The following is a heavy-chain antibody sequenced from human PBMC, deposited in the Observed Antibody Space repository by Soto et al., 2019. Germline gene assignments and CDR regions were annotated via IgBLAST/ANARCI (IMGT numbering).Heavy chain of an antibody. CDR3: AHRGRVDSSGYYLFDY. CDR1: GFSLSTSGVG. Sequence: QITLKESGPPLVKPTQTLTLTCTFSGFSLSTSGVGVGWIRQPPGKALEWLALIYWDDDKRYSPSLKSRLTITKDSFKNLVVLTMTSMDPVDTATYYCAHRGRVDSSGYYLFDYWGQGSLVTVSS. V-gene: IGHV2-5*02. D-gene: IGHD3-22*01. J-gene: IGHJ4*02. CDR2: IYWDDDK.